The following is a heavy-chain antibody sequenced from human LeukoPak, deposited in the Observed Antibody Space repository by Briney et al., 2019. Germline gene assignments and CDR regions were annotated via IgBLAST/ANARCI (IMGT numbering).Heavy chain of an antibody. V-gene: IGHV4-34*01. D-gene: IGHD3-22*01. CDR3: ARWGGSGYYYYYYGMDV. CDR1: GGSISSYY. CDR2: INHSGST. J-gene: IGHJ6*02. Sequence: PSETLSLTCTVSGGSISSYYWSWIRQPPGKGLEWIGEINHSGSTNYNPSLKSRVTISVDTSKNQFSLKLSSVTAADTAVYYCARWGGSGYYYYYYGMDVWGQGTTVTVSS.